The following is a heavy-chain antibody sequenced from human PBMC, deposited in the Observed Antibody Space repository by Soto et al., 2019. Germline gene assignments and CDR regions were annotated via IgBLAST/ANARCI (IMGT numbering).Heavy chain of an antibody. CDR1: GGSISSGGYY. CDR2: IYYSGST. J-gene: IGHJ5*02. Sequence: QVQLQESGPGLVKPSQTLSLTCTVSGGSISSGGYYWSWIRQHPGKGLEWIGYIYYSGSTYYNPSLKSRVTISVDTSKNQFSLKLSSVTAADTAVYYCARRADIAADGTGWFDPWGQGTLVTVSS. D-gene: IGHD6-13*01. CDR3: ARRADIAADGTGWFDP. V-gene: IGHV4-31*03.